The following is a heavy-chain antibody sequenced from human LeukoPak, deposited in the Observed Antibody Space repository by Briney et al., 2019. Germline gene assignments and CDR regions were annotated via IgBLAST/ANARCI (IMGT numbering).Heavy chain of an antibody. D-gene: IGHD2-2*01. CDR2: IYFSGTT. CDR1: GGSINYHF. CDR3: AKDIAYCSSTSCSGDDAFDI. V-gene: IGHV4-59*11. Sequence: PSETLSLTCTVSGGSINYHFWSWIRQPPGKGPEYIGYIYFSGTTNYNPSLESRVTMSVDTSKNQFSLKLSSVTAADTAVYYCAKDIAYCSSTSCSGDDAFDIWGQGTMVTVSS. J-gene: IGHJ3*02.